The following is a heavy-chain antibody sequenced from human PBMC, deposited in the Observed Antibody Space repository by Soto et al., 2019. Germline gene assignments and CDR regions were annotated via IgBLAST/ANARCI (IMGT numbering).Heavy chain of an antibody. CDR2: IYYSGST. V-gene: IGHV4-31*03. D-gene: IGHD3-16*01. CDR3: ARGVPH. J-gene: IGHJ4*02. CDR1: GGSISSGGYY. Sequence: QVQLQESGPGLVKPSQTLSLTCTVSGGSISSGGYYWSWIRQHPGKGLEWIGSIYYSGSTYYNPSPXSXXTISVDTSKNPFSLKLSSVTAAYTAVYYCARGVPHWGQGTLVPVSS.